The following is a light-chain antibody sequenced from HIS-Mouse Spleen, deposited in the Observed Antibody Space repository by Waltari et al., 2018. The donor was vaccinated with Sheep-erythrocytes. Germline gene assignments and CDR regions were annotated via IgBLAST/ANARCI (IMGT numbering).Light chain of an antibody. CDR3: QKHYSTVH. CDR1: QSVLYSANNKKY. Sequence: DIIMTQSPDSLAVSLVESATINCKSSQSVLYSANNKKYFAWYQQKPGQPPTVLIYWAHARESGVPAGFSGRGSGTAFTLTIRSVQAEDVVVYYCQKHYSTVHFGGGTKVEIK. V-gene: IGKV4-1*01. CDR2: WAH. J-gene: IGKJ4*01.